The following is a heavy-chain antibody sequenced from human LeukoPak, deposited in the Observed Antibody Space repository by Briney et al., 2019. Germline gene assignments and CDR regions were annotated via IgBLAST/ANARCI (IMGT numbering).Heavy chain of an antibody. V-gene: IGHV4-39*07. J-gene: IGHJ5*02. CDR1: GGSISSSSYY. CDR2: INHSGST. D-gene: IGHD3-10*01. Sequence: SETLSLTCTVSGGSISSSSYYWGWIRQPPGKGLEWIGEINHSGSTNYNPSLKSRVTISVDTSKNQFSLKLSSVTAADTAVYYCARGLLLWFGEHNWFDPWGQGTLVTVSS. CDR3: ARGLLLWFGEHNWFDP.